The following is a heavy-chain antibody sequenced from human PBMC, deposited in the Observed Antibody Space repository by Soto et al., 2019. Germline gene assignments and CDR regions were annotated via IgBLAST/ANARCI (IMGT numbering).Heavy chain of an antibody. J-gene: IGHJ6*02. CDR1: GFTFNTYS. Sequence: WSLRLSCAASGFTFNTYSMNWVRQAPGKGLEWVSSISSSGTYTYYSDSLKGRITISRDNANNSLYLQMNSLTAEDTAIYFCARGGRASGYDFYYYGMDVWGQGTKVTLSS. CDR3: ARGGRASGYDFYYYGMDV. D-gene: IGHD5-12*01. V-gene: IGHV3-21*01. CDR2: ISSSGTYT.